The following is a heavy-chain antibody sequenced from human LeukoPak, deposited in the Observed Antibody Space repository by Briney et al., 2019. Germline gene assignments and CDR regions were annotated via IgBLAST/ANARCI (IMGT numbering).Heavy chain of an antibody. CDR2: IWHDGNNI. J-gene: IGHJ4*02. CDR3: ANNCDY. CDR1: GFTFSNYG. V-gene: IGHV3-33*06. Sequence: GGSLRLSCAASGFTFSNYGMHWVRQAPGKGLEWVAVIWHDGNNIYYADSVKGRFTISRDNSKNTLFLQMNSLRAEDTAVYYCANNCDYWGQGTLVTVSS.